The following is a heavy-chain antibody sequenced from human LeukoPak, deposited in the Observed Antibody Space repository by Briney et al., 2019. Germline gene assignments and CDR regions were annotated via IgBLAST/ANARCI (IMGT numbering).Heavy chain of an antibody. J-gene: IGHJ4*02. D-gene: IGHD6-19*01. CDR2: IIPIFGTA. Sequence: ASVKVSCKASGGTFSSYAISWVRQAPGQGLEWMGGIIPIFGTANYAQKFQGRVTITADESTSTAYMELSSLRSKDTAVYYCAGQIVAGPFYFDYWGQGTLVTVSS. CDR1: GGTFSSYA. V-gene: IGHV1-69*13. CDR3: AGQIVAGPFYFDY.